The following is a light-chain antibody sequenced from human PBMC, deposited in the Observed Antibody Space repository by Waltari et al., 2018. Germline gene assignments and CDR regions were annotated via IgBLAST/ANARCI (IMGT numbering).Light chain of an antibody. V-gene: IGKV4-1*01. Sequence: DFVMTQSPASLALSLGERATIHCKTSPTVLYNSNNRNYLTWYQQKPGQPPKLLFYWASTRESWVPDRFSASGSGTDFTLTISRLQPEDVAIYYCQQYYSSPYTFGQGTRLEIK. CDR1: PTVLYNSNNRNY. CDR2: WAS. J-gene: IGKJ2*01. CDR3: QQYYSSPYT.